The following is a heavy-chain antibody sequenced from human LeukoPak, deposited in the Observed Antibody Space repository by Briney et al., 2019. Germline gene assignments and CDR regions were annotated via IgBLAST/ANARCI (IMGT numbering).Heavy chain of an antibody. CDR2: ISYDEIIK. CDR1: GFTFSNYA. CDR3: ATGGYSYDSVGYPA. J-gene: IGHJ4*02. Sequence: GGSLRLSCAASGFTFSNYAMNWVRQAPGKGLEWVALISYDEIIKYYVDSVKGRFTISRDNSKNTLYLQMSSLKTEDTAVYYCATGGYSYDSVGYPAWGQGTLVTVSS. V-gene: IGHV3-30-3*01. D-gene: IGHD3-22*01.